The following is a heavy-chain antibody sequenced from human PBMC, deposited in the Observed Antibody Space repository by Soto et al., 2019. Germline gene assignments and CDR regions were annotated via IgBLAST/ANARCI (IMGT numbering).Heavy chain of an antibody. V-gene: IGHV4-39*01. CDR3: ARGYYDSSGSDY. CDR1: GGSISSSSYY. CDR2: IYYSGST. Sequence: QLQLQESGPGLVKPSETLSLTCTVSGGSISSSSYYWGWIRQPPGKGLEWIGSIYYSGSTYYNPSLKSRVTLSVDTAKNQFSRKLSSVTAADTAVYYCARGYYDSSGSDYWGQGTLVTVSS. J-gene: IGHJ4*02. D-gene: IGHD3-22*01.